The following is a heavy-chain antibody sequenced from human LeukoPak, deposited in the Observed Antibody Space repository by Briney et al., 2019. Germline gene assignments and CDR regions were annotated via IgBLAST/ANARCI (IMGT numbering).Heavy chain of an antibody. D-gene: IGHD5-24*01. V-gene: IGHV3-30*02. CDR3: TNIETGTFDY. J-gene: IGHJ4*02. CDR1: GFTFSSYD. CDR2: IRYDESNK. Sequence: GGSLRLSCAASGFTFSSYDMHWVRQAPGKGLDWVAFIRYDESNKDYADSVKGRFTISRDNSKNTLYLQMNSLRAEDTAVYYCTNIETGTFDYWGQGTLVTVSS.